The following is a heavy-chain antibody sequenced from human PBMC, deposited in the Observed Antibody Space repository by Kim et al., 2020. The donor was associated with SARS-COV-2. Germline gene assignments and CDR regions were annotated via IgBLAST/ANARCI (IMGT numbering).Heavy chain of an antibody. Sequence: SETLSLTCAVYGGSFSGYYWSWIRQPPGKGLEWIGEINHSGSTNYNPSLKSRVTISVDTSKNQFSLKLSSVTAADTAVYYCARGRGKAAADPYGMDVWGQGTTVTVSS. CDR1: GGSFSGYY. J-gene: IGHJ6*02. CDR3: ARGRGKAAADPYGMDV. V-gene: IGHV4-34*01. D-gene: IGHD6-13*01. CDR2: INHSGST.